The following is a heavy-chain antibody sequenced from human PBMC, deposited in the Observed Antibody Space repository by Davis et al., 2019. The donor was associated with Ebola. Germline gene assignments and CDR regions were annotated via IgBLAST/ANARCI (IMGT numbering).Heavy chain of an antibody. CDR1: GYTFTSYY. J-gene: IGHJ5*02. CDR3: ARGRGSGWFDP. Sequence: ASVKVSCKASGYTFTSYYMHWVRQAPGQGLEWMGIINPSGGSTSYAQKFQGRVTITRNTSISTAYMELSSLRSEDTAVYYCARGRGSGWFDPWGQGTLVTVSS. CDR2: INPSGGST. D-gene: IGHD3-10*01. V-gene: IGHV1-46*01.